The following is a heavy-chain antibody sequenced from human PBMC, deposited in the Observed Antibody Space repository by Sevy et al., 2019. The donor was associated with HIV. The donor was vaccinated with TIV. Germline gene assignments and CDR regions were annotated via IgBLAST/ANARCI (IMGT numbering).Heavy chain of an antibody. Sequence: SLRLSCTASGFTFGDYAMSWFRQAPGKGLEWVGFIRSKAYGGTTEYAESVKGRFTISRDDCKSIAYLQMNSLKTEDTAVYYCTRRNYGANSDFDYWGQGTLVTVS. V-gene: IGHV3-49*03. CDR1: GFTFGDYA. D-gene: IGHD4-17*01. CDR2: IRSKAYGGTT. CDR3: TRRNYGANSDFDY. J-gene: IGHJ4*02.